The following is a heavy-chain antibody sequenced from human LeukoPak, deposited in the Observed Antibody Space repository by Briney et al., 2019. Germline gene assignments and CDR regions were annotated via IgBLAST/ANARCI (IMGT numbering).Heavy chain of an antibody. CDR3: TKSDWFDP. V-gene: IGHV3-74*01. CDR1: GFIFSGYW. D-gene: IGHD3-3*01. J-gene: IGHJ5*02. CDR2: IKNDGSIT. Sequence: GGSLRLSCAASGFIFSGYWMHWVRQGPGKGLVWLSRIKNDGSITSYADSVKGRFTISRDNAKNTLYLQMNSLRVEDTAVYYCTKSDWFDPWGQGTLVTVSS.